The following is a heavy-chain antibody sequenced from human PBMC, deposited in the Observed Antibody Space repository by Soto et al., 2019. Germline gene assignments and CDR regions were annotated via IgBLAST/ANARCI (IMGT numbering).Heavy chain of an antibody. CDR2: INFDGSST. V-gene: IGHV3-74*03. CDR1: GFTFNRFW. CDR3: ARSYCSSTSCSPWDPFDI. Sequence: PGGSLRLSCAASGFTFNRFWMHWVRQAPGKELVWVSRINFDGSSTMYADSFKGRFIISRDNAKNTVYLQMNSLRAEDTAVYYCARSYCSSTSCSPWDPFDIWGQGTMVTVSS. J-gene: IGHJ3*02. D-gene: IGHD2-2*01.